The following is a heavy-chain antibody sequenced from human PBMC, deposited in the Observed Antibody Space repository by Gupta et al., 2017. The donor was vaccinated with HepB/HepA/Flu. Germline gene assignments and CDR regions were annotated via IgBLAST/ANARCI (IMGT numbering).Heavy chain of an antibody. Sequence: QVQLQESGPGLVKPSETLSLTGSVSGASISIYYWNWIRQPAGKGLEWVGRIFPIETTNYNPSLKSRVTMSLDTSKNQIALQLRSVTAADTAIYYCARGSSDYYHHMDVWGKGATVTVSS. CDR3: ARGSSDYYHHMDV. CDR2: IFPIETT. V-gene: IGHV4-4*07. D-gene: IGHD3-10*01. J-gene: IGHJ6*03. CDR1: GASISIYY.